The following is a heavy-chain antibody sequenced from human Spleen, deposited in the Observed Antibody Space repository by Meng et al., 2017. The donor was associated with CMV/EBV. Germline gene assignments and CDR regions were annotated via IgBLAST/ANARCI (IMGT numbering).Heavy chain of an antibody. V-gene: IGHV3-48*03. CDR3: ASTGDY. J-gene: IGHJ4*02. Sequence: GESLKISCAASGFTFSTYEMNWVRQAPGKGLEWLSYISNSGSTTYYVESVRGRFTISRDNAKNSLYLQMNSLRAEDTAVYYCASTGDYWGQGTLVTVSS. CDR2: ISNSGSTT. D-gene: IGHD1-14*01. CDR1: GFTFSTYE.